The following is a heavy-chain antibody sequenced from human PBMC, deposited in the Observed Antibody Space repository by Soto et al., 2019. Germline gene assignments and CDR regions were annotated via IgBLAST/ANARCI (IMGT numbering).Heavy chain of an antibody. Sequence: GSLRLSCAASGFTVSSNYMSWVRQAPGKGLEWVSVIYNDGSSYYADSVKGRFTISRDNSKNTLYLQMNSLRAEDTAVYYCARDNHGGSLRYFDYWGQGTLVTVSS. V-gene: IGHV3-53*01. CDR2: IYNDGSS. CDR1: GFTVSSNY. J-gene: IGHJ4*02. CDR3: ARDNHGGSLRYFDY. D-gene: IGHD1-26*01.